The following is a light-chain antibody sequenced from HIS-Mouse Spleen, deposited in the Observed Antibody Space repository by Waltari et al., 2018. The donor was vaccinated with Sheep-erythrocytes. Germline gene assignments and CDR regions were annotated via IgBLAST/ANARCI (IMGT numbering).Light chain of an antibody. CDR3: CSYAGSSTPWV. CDR1: SSDVGSYNL. V-gene: IGLV2-23*01. Sequence: QSALTQPASVSGSPGQSITISCTVTSSDVGSYNLVSWYQQHPGKAPKPMIYEGSKRPSGVSNRFSGSKSGNTASLTISGLQAEDEADYYCCSYAGSSTPWVFGGGTKLTVL. CDR2: EGS. J-gene: IGLJ3*02.